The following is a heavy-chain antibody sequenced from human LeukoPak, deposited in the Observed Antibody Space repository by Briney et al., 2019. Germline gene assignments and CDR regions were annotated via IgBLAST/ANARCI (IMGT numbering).Heavy chain of an antibody. J-gene: IGHJ4*02. V-gene: IGHV3-33*08. CDR2: IWYDGSNK. CDR1: GFTFSSYA. CDR3: AREHSYGGFFDD. D-gene: IGHD5-18*01. Sequence: GGSLRLSCAASGFTFSSYAMNWVRQAPGKGLEWVAVIWYDGSNKYYADSVKGRFTISRDNSKNTLYLQMNSLRAEDTAVYYCAREHSYGGFFDDWGQGTLVTVSS.